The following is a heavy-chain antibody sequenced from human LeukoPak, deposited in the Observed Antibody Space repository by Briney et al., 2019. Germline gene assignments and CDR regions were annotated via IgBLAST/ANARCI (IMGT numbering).Heavy chain of an antibody. V-gene: IGHV4-39*01. CDR1: GGSLTSSSYY. CDR3: ARHGQVDAFDI. J-gene: IGHJ3*02. CDR2: IYYSGST. Sequence: SQTLSLTCTLSGGSLTSSSYYWGWIRQPPGKGLEWIGSIYYSGSTYYNPSLKSRVTISVDTSKNQFSLKLSSVTAADTAVYYCARHGQVDAFDIWGQGTMVTVSS.